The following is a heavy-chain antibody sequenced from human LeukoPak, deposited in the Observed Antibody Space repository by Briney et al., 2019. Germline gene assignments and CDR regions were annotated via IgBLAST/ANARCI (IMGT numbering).Heavy chain of an antibody. CDR1: GGSISSGGYS. CDR3: ARDRPYVYGNAFDI. V-gene: IGHV4-30-2*01. CDR2: IYHSGST. D-gene: IGHD5/OR15-5a*01. Sequence: SETLSLTCAVSGGSISSGGYSWSWIRQPPGKGLEWIGYIYHSGSTYYNPSLKSRVTISVDRSKNQFSLKLSSVTAPDTAVYYCARDRPYVYGNAFDIWGQGTMVTVSS. J-gene: IGHJ3*02.